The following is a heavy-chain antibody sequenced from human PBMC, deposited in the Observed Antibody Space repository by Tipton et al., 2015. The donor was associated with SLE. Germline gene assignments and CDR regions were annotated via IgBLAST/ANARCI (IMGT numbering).Heavy chain of an antibody. J-gene: IGHJ2*01. CDR3: ARAVPAAWYFDL. CDR2: IYTSGST. D-gene: IGHD2-2*01. Sequence: TLSLTCTVYGGSISSGSYYWSWIRQPAGKGLEWIGRIYTSGSTNYNPSLKSRVTISVDTSKNQFSLKLSSVTAADTAVYYCARAVPAAWYFDLWGRGTLVTVSS. V-gene: IGHV4-61*02. CDR1: GGSISSGSYY.